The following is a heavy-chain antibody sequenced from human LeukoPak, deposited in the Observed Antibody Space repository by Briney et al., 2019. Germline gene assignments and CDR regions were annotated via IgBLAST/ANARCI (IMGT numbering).Heavy chain of an antibody. V-gene: IGHV4-4*07. CDR1: GGSINSYY. Sequence: PSEALSLTCTVSGGSINSYYWTWIRQSAGKGLEWIGRMYSSGSTNYNPSLKSRVSMSVDTSKNQFSVKLTSVTAADTAVYYCARGGKATVVTMWGQGILVTVSS. J-gene: IGHJ4*02. CDR2: MYSSGST. CDR3: ARGGKATVVTM. D-gene: IGHD4-23*01.